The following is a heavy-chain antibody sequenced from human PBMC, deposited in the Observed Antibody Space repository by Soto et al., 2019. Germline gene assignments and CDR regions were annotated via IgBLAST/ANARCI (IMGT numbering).Heavy chain of an antibody. D-gene: IGHD6-13*01. Sequence: GESLKISGKGSGYSFTSYWISWVRQMTGKGLEWMGRIDPSDSYTNYSPSFQGHVTISADKSISTAYLQWSSLKASDTAMYYCARHAPPVAGDYYYYGMDVWGQGTTVTVSS. J-gene: IGHJ6*02. CDR2: IDPSDSYT. V-gene: IGHV5-10-1*01. CDR3: ARHAPPVAGDYYYYGMDV. CDR1: GYSFTSYW.